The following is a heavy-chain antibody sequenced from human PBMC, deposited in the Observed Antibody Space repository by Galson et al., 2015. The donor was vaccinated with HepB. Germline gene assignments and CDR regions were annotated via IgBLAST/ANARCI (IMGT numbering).Heavy chain of an antibody. CDR2: IIPAFGAA. CDR1: GGNFNNFA. Sequence: SVKVFCKASGGNFNNFAITWVRKAPGQGLEWVGRIIPAFGAANYAQKFQGRLTISADKSTGTAYMDLTNLRSEDTAVYYCARQDYYGSGTYPPWYGLDVWGQGTTVTVSS. CDR3: ARQDYYGSGTYPPWYGLDV. D-gene: IGHD3-10*01. J-gene: IGHJ6*02. V-gene: IGHV1-69*06.